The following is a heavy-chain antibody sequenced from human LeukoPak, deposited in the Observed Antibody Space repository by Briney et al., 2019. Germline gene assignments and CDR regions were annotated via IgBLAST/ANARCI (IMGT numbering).Heavy chain of an antibody. D-gene: IGHD3-10*01. CDR1: GFTFGSYW. CDR3: VFRLVEVRGVTITWGADY. J-gene: IGHJ4*02. Sequence: LTGGSLRLSCAASGFTFGSYWMNWVRQAPGKGLEWVANIKQDGSEKYYVDSVKGRFTISSDNAKKSLYLQMNSLRAEDTAVYYCVFRLVEVRGVTITWGADYWGQGTLVTVSS. V-gene: IGHV3-7*01. CDR2: IKQDGSEK.